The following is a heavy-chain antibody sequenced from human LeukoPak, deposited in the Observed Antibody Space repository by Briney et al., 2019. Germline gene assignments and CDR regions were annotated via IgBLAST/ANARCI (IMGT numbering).Heavy chain of an antibody. CDR1: GGSINSYY. Sequence: SETLSLTCTVSGGSINSYYWSWIRQPPGKGLQWIGCIHYSGSTNYNPSLKSRVTISVDTSKNQFSLKLSSVTAADTAVYYCARDAPGIAAAGNWFDPWGQGTLVTVSS. D-gene: IGHD6-13*01. J-gene: IGHJ5*02. V-gene: IGHV4-59*12. CDR2: IHYSGST. CDR3: ARDAPGIAAAGNWFDP.